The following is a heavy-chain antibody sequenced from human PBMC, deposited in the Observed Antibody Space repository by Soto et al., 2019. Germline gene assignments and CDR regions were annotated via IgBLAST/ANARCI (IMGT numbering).Heavy chain of an antibody. Sequence: SETLSLTCTVSGGSISSYYWSWIRQPPGKGLEWIGYIYYSGSTNYNPSLKSRVTISVDTSKNQFSLKLSSVTAADTAVYYCARTREGTGDAFDIWGQGTMVTVSS. V-gene: IGHV4-59*01. J-gene: IGHJ3*02. CDR2: IYYSGST. CDR1: GGSISSYY. CDR3: ARTREGTGDAFDI. D-gene: IGHD7-27*01.